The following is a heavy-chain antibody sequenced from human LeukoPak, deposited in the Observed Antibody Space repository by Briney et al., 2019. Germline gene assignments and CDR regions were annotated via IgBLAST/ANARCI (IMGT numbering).Heavy chain of an antibody. V-gene: IGHV3-21*01. J-gene: IGHJ4*02. CDR2: ISSSSYI. CDR1: GFTFSSYS. CDR3: ATIYSSGWYFDY. D-gene: IGHD6-19*01. Sequence: KPGGSLRLSCAASGFTFSSYSMNWVRQAPGKGLEWVSSISSSSYIYYADSVKGRFTISRDNAKNSLYLQMNSLRAEDTAVYYCATIYSSGWYFDYWGQGTLVTVSS.